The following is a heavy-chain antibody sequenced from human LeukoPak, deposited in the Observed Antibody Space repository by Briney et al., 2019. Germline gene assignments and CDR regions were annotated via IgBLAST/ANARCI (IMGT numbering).Heavy chain of an antibody. D-gene: IGHD6-13*01. J-gene: IGHJ4*02. V-gene: IGHV3-30*18. CDR3: AKDKTAVDSSQDY. CDR2: ISYDGGNK. CDR1: GFTFSSYG. Sequence: PGGSLRLSCAASGFTFSSYGMHWVRQAPGKGLEWVAVISYDGGNKYYADSVKGRFTISRDNSKNTLYLQMNSLRAEDTAVYYCAKDKTAVDSSQDYWGQGTLVTVSS.